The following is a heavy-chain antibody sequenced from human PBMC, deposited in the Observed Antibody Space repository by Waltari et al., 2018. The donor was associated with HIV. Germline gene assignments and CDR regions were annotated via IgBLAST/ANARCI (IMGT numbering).Heavy chain of an antibody. CDR2: SRWNRGST. CDR3: AKGGVARSYYHYYGMDV. Sequence: EVQLVESGGGLVQPGRSLRLSCAASGFTFDDSPFNGVRQAPGKGLEWVSCSRWNRGSTGYADSVKGRFTISRDNAKNSLYLQMNSLRAEDTALYYCAKGGVARSYYHYYGMDVWGQGTTVTVSS. J-gene: IGHJ6*02. V-gene: IGHV3-9*01. CDR1: GFTFDDSP. D-gene: IGHD5-12*01.